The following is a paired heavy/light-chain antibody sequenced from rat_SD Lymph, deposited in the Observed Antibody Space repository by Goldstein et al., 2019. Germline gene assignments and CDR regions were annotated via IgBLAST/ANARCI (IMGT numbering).Heavy chain of an antibody. V-gene: IGHV1-16*01. J-gene: IGHJ3*01. CDR1: GYTFTDYY. CDR2: INPANGNT. Sequence: EVLLQQSGAELVRPGSSVKISCKASGYTFTDYYMHWVKQRPEQGLVWIGRINPANGNTVYAEKFKSKATLTADKSSNTAYMQLSSLTSEDTATYFCTTPGFAYWGQGTLVTVSS. CDR3: TTPGFAY.
Light chain of an antibody. CDR2: RAT. J-gene: IGKJ4*01. Sequence: DIQMTQSPSSMSVSLGDTVTITCRASQDVGIYVNWFQQKPGKSPRRMIYRATNLADGVPSRFSGSRSGSDYSLTISSLESEDVADYHCLQYDEYPFTFGSGTKLEIK. CDR1: QDVGIY. V-gene: IGKV14S9*01. CDR3: LQYDEYPFT.